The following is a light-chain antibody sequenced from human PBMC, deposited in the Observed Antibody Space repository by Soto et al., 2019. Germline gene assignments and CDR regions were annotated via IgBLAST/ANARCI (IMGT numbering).Light chain of an antibody. CDR2: EVT. V-gene: IGLV2-14*01. J-gene: IGLJ1*01. Sequence: QSALTQPASVSGSPGQSITISCTGTSSDVGGYNYVSWYQQHPGKAPQLMIYEVTNRPSGVSNRFSGSKSGNTASLTISGLQAEDEADYYCSSDTSRSTLGVFGSGTKLTVL. CDR1: SSDVGGYNY. CDR3: SSDTSRSTLGV.